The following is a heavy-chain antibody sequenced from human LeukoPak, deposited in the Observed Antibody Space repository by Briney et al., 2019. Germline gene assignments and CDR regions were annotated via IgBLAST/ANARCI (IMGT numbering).Heavy chain of an antibody. J-gene: IGHJ5*02. V-gene: IGHV4-39*07. CDR1: GGSISSSSYY. Sequence: SETLSLTCTVSGGSISSSSYYWGWIRQPPGKGLEWIGSIYYSGSTYYNPSLKSRVTISVDTSKNQFSLKLSSVTAADTAVYYCARATGGHNWSLRFDPWGQGTLVTVSS. D-gene: IGHD1-20*01. CDR3: ARATGGHNWSLRFDP. CDR2: IYYSGST.